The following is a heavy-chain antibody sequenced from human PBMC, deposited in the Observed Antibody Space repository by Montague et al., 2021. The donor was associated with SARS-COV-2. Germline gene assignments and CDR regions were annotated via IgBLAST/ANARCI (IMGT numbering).Heavy chain of an antibody. V-gene: IGHV4-34*01. CDR2: IHHVGST. J-gene: IGHJ6*03. Sequence: SETLSLTCAVHGGSFSTYSWNWIRQPPGKGLEWIGEIHHVGSTNYNPSLKSRVTISADTSKNQFSLKLTSVAAADTAVYYCARLGDGVVPSPILGVGPYYSYHYMDVWGKGTTVTVSS. CDR3: ARLGDGVVPSPILGVGPYYSYHYMDV. D-gene: IGHD3-10*01. CDR1: GGSFSTYS.